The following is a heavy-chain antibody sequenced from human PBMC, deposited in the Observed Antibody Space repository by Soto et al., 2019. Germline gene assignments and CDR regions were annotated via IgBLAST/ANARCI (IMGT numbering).Heavy chain of an antibody. CDR3: AKDPGAYYYYYGMDV. J-gene: IGHJ6*04. Sequence: GGSLRLSCAASGFTFSSYGMHWVRQAPGKGLEWVAVISYDGSNKYYADSVKGRFTISRDNSKNTLYLQMNSLRAEDTAVYYCAKDPGAYYYYYGMDVWGKGTTVTVSS. CDR2: ISYDGSNK. CDR1: GFTFSSYG. V-gene: IGHV3-30*18. D-gene: IGHD3-10*01.